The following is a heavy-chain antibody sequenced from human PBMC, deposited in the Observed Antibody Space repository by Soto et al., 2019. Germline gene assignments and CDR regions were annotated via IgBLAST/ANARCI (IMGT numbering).Heavy chain of an antibody. V-gene: IGHV4-59*08. CDR2: ISHRGST. J-gene: IGHJ5*02. CDR1: GGSINGNF. Sequence: QVQLQESGPGLVKPSETLSLTCTVSGGSINGNFWSWIRQPPGKGLEWIGYISHRGSTNYNPSLASRVTMSLDTPKTQCSLKLSSVTAADTAVYPCARPSWSDEESWGPGTLVTVSS. CDR3: ARPSWSDEES. D-gene: IGHD2-15*01.